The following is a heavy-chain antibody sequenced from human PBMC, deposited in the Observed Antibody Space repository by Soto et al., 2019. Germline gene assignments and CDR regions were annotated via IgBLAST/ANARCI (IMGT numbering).Heavy chain of an antibody. V-gene: IGHV3-15*01. CDR2: IKSKTDGGTT. CDR3: TTGPYGDYYDSSGSGAY. CDR1: GFTFSNAW. J-gene: IGHJ4*02. Sequence: PGGSLRLSCAASGFTFSNAWMSWVRQAPGKGLEWVGRIKSKTDGGTTDYAAPVKGRFTISRDDSKNTLYLQMNSLKTEDTAVYYCTTGPYGDYYDSSGSGAYWGQGALVTVS. D-gene: IGHD3-22*01.